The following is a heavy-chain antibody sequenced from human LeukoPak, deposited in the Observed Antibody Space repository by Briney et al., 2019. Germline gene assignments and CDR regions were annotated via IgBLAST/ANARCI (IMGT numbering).Heavy chain of an antibody. CDR3: ARQFRDSSGYYSYYFDY. Sequence: GESLKISRKGSGYSFTTYWIGWVRQMPGRGLEWMGIIYPGDSDTRYSPSFQGQGTISADKSISTAYLQWSSLKASDTAMYYCARQFRDSSGYYSYYFDYWGQGTLVTVSS. J-gene: IGHJ4*02. CDR1: GYSFTTYW. D-gene: IGHD3-22*01. V-gene: IGHV5-51*01. CDR2: IYPGDSDT.